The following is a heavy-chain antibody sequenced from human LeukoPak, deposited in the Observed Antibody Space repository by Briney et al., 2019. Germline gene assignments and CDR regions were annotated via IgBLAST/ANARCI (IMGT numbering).Heavy chain of an antibody. Sequence: GRSLRLSCAASGFTFNSYPMNWVRQAPGKGLEWVAVISSDGSNQYYADSVKGRFTISRDNSKSTLSLQMNRLRDEDTAVYYCARDNWGWGYWGQGTLVTVSS. CDR3: ARDNWGWGY. J-gene: IGHJ4*02. D-gene: IGHD7-27*01. CDR1: GFTFNSYP. V-gene: IGHV3-30*01. CDR2: ISSDGSNQ.